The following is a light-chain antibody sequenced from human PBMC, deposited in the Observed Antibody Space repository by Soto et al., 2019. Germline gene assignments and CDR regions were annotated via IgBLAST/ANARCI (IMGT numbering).Light chain of an antibody. J-gene: IGLJ3*02. CDR3: SSYTSSSTWV. CDR2: EVT. CDR1: SSDVGRYNY. V-gene: IGLV2-14*01. Sequence: QSALTQPASVSGSPGQSITISCTGTSSDVGRYNYVSWYQQLPGKAPKLMIYEVTDRPSGVSNRFSGSKSGNTASLTFSGXXXXXXXXYXCSSYTSSSTWVFGGGTKL.